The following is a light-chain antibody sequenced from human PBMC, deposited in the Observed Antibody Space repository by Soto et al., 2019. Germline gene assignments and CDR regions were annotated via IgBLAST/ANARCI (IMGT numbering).Light chain of an antibody. J-gene: IGKJ5*01. CDR1: HIVSSSY. CDR3: QQYNHWLSIS. V-gene: IGKV3-15*01. CDR2: DSS. Sequence: EIVLTQSPGTLSLSPGERATLSCRAIHIVSSSYLAWYQQKPGQAPRLVIYDSSIRATGIPARFSGSGSGTDFTLTINSLQSEDFAVYYCQQYNHWLSISFGQGTRLAI.